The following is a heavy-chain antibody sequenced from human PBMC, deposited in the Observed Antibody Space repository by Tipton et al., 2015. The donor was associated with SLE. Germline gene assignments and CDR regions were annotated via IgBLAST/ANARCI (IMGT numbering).Heavy chain of an antibody. D-gene: IGHD6-13*01. V-gene: IGHV1-69*09. CDR2: IIPILGIA. Sequence: QLVQSGPEVKKPGSSVKVSCKASGGTFSSYAISWVRRAPGQGLEWMGGIIPILGIANYAQKFQGRVTITADKSTSTAYMELSSLRSEDTAVYYCARDRVAAAGTPLDYWGQGTLVTVSS. CDR3: ARDRVAAAGTPLDY. J-gene: IGHJ4*02. CDR1: GGTFSSYA.